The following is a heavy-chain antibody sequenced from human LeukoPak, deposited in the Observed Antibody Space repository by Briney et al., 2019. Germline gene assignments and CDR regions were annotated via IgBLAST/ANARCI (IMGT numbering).Heavy chain of an antibody. J-gene: IGHJ5*01. CDR3: VRHDGRGGATMGAFDS. D-gene: IGHD5-12*01. Sequence: SETLSLTCTVSAGSFISSSHHWGWIRQSPGKGLEWIGSVYYGRTTYYNPSLDGRVAVSLDTSANQFSLQLNSVTAADTAVYYCVRHDGRGGATMGAFDSWGQGSLVTVSS. CDR2: VYYGRTT. CDR1: AGSFISSSHH. V-gene: IGHV4-39*01.